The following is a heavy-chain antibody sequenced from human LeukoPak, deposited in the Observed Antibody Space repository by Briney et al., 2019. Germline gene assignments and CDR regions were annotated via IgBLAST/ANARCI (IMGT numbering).Heavy chain of an antibody. J-gene: IGHJ4*02. CDR2: IYHTGST. CDR3: ARDSDYYDSSGYYDY. D-gene: IGHD3-22*01. V-gene: IGHV4-38-2*02. Sequence: SETLSLTCTVSGYSISSGFYWAWIRQSPGKGLEWIGSIYHTGSTYYNPSLKSRVTVSVDTSKSQFSLKVNSVTAADTAVYYCARDSDYYDSSGYYDYWGQGTLVTVSS. CDR1: GYSISSGFY.